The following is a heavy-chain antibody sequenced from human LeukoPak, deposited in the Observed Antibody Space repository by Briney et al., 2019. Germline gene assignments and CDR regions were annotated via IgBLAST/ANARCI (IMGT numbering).Heavy chain of an antibody. Sequence: GASVKVSCKASGYTFTGYYMHWVRQAPGQGLEWMGWINPNSGGTNYAQKFQGRVNMTRDTSISTAYMELSRLRSDDTAVYYCARPGIAAAGEFDPWGQGTLVTVSS. CDR2: INPNSGGT. CDR1: GYTFTGYY. CDR3: ARPGIAAAGEFDP. D-gene: IGHD6-13*01. V-gene: IGHV1-2*02. J-gene: IGHJ5*02.